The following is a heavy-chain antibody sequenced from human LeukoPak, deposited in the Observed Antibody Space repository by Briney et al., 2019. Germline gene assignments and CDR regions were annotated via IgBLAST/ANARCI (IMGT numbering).Heavy chain of an antibody. V-gene: IGHV3-30*04. CDR1: GFTFSTYA. CDR3: GRDGDYINYYYGVDV. Sequence: PGGSLRLSCAASGFTFSTYAMHWVRQAPGRGLEWVTFVSNDGSDTYYADSVKGRFSVSRDNSKNTLYLQMSSLRVEDTALYYCGRDGDYINYYYGVDVWGKGTTVTVSS. CDR2: VSNDGSDT. D-gene: IGHD4-11*01. J-gene: IGHJ6*04.